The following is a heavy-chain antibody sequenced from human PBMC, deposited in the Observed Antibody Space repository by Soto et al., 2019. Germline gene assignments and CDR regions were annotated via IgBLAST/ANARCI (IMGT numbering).Heavy chain of an antibody. CDR3: ATYYNGSGSYQGSDAFDI. CDR1: SGSISSNNW. Sequence: QVQLQESGPGLVKPSGTLSLTCAVSSGSISSNNWWSWVRQPPGKGLEWIGEGYHSGSTNYNPSLKSRVTISVDKSKTQFSLKLSSVTAADTAVYYCATYYNGSGSYQGSDAFDIWGQGTMVTVSS. CDR2: GYHSGST. J-gene: IGHJ3*02. V-gene: IGHV4-4*02. D-gene: IGHD3-10*01.